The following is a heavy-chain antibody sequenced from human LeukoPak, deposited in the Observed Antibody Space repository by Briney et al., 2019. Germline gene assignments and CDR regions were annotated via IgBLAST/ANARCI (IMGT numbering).Heavy chain of an antibody. Sequence: GGSLRLSCAASGFTFDDYGMSWVRQAPGKGLEWVSGISWNGGSRGYADSVKGRFTISRDNAKKSLYLQMNSLRAEDTALYYCAKASGYCSSTSCYLFDYWGQGTLVTVSS. D-gene: IGHD2-2*01. J-gene: IGHJ4*02. CDR2: ISWNGGSR. CDR1: GFTFDDYG. CDR3: AKASGYCSSTSCYLFDY. V-gene: IGHV3-20*04.